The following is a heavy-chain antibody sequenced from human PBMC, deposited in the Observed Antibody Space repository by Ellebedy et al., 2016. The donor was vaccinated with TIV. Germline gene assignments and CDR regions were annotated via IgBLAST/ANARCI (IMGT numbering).Heavy chain of an antibody. J-gene: IGHJ6*02. CDR1: GFTFSSYA. CDR2: ISGSGDIS. D-gene: IGHD4-17*01. V-gene: IGHV3-23*01. Sequence: GESLKISCEGSGFTFSSYAMSWVRQAPGKGLEWVSSISGSGDISYYADSVKGRFTISRDNSKNTLYLQMNSLRAEDTAVCYCARVGYGDHPYYYYGLDVWGQGTTVTVSS. CDR3: ARVGYGDHPYYYYGLDV.